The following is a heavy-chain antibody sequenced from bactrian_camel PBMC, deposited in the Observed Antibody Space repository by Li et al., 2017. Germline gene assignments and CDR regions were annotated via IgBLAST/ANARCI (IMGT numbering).Heavy chain of an antibody. J-gene: IGHJ4*01. Sequence: QLVESGGGSVQAGGSLNLSCVASDYPWGNNCMGWFRQAPGKEREGVARIDHRGSTIYTDSAKGRFTVSKDNTKTTLYLQMNSLKPEDTGTYYCAAGPRIERACRPLQDRFGYWGRGTQVTVS. V-gene: IGHV3S53*01. CDR2: IDHRGST. D-gene: IGHD4*01. CDR3: AAGPRIERACRPLQDRFGY. CDR1: DYPWGNNC.